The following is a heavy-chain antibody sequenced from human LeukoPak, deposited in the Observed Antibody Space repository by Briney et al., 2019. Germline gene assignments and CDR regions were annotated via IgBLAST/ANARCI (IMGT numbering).Heavy chain of an antibody. V-gene: IGHV4-39*01. CDR3: ARFSAQGLTYYDFWSGYYYFDY. CDR1: GGSISSSSYY. Sequence: SETLSLTCTVSGGSISSSSYYWGWIRQPPGKGLEWIGSIYYIGSTYYNPSLKSRVTISVYTSKNQFSLKLSSVTAADTAVYYCARFSAQGLTYYDFWSGYYYFDYWGQGTLVTVSS. CDR2: IYYIGST. J-gene: IGHJ4*02. D-gene: IGHD3-3*01.